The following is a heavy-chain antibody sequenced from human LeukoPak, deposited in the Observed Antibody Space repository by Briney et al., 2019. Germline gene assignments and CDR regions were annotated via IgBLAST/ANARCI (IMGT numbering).Heavy chain of an antibody. CDR2: ISWNSGSI. Sequence: GRSLRLSCAASGFTFDDYAMHWVRQAPGKGLEWASGISWNSGSIGYADSVKGRFTISRDNAKNSLYLQMNSLRAEDTALYYCAKDSGSYYYDSSGFDYWGQGTLVTVSS. V-gene: IGHV3-9*01. J-gene: IGHJ4*02. CDR3: AKDSGSYYYDSSGFDY. CDR1: GFTFDDYA. D-gene: IGHD3-22*01.